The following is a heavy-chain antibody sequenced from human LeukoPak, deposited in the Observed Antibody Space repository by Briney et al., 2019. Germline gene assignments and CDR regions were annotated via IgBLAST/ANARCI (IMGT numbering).Heavy chain of an antibody. Sequence: GASVKVSCKASGYTFTSYGISWVRQAPGQGLEWMGWISAYNGNTNHAQKLQGRVTMTTDTSTSTAYMELRSLRSDDTAVYYCAREEDYDYVWGSYRPFDYWGQGTLVTVSS. J-gene: IGHJ4*02. CDR3: AREEDYDYVWGSYRPFDY. CDR1: GYTFTSYG. D-gene: IGHD3-16*02. V-gene: IGHV1-18*01. CDR2: ISAYNGNT.